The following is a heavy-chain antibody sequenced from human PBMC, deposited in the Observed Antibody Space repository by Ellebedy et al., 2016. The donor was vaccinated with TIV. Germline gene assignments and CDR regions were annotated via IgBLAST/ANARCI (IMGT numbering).Heavy chain of an antibody. Sequence: ASVKVSCKASGYTFTSYAMHWVRQAPGQGLEWMGWINPNSGGTNYAQKFQGWVTMTRDTSASTAYMELSSLRSEDTAVYYCAITYYYDSSGYYVDAFDIWGQGTMVTVSS. CDR3: AITYYYDSSGYYVDAFDI. V-gene: IGHV1-2*04. CDR1: GYTFTSYA. CDR2: INPNSGGT. D-gene: IGHD3-22*01. J-gene: IGHJ3*02.